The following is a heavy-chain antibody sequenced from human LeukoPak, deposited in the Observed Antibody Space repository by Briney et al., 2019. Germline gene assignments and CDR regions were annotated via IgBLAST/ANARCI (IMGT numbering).Heavy chain of an antibody. CDR2: IYYSGST. CDR3: ARHSGSSPHYFDY. Sequence: SETLSLTCTVSGGSISSYYWSWIRQPPGKGLEWIGYIYYSGSTHYKSSLKSRVTISVDTSKNQFSLRLSSVTAADTAVYYCARHSGSSPHYFDYWGQGTLVTVSS. J-gene: IGHJ4*02. D-gene: IGHD1-26*01. CDR1: GGSISSYY. V-gene: IGHV4-59*08.